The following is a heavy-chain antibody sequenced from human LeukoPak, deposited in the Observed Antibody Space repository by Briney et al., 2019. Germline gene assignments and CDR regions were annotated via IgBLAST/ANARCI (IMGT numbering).Heavy chain of an antibody. J-gene: IGHJ4*02. CDR1: GYTFTSYG. CDR3: ARGPRYDFWSGYSCPSDY. D-gene: IGHD3-3*01. Sequence: WASVKVSCKASGYTFTSYGISWVRQAPGQGLEWMGWISAYNGNTNYAQKLRGRVTMTPDTSTSTAYMELRSLRSDDTAVYYCARGPRYDFWSGYSCPSDYWGQGTLVTVSS. CDR2: ISAYNGNT. V-gene: IGHV1-18*01.